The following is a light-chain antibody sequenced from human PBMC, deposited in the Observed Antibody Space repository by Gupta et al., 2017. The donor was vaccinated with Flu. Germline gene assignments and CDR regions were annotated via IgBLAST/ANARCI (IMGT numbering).Light chain of an antibody. J-gene: IGKJ4*01. CDR3: KQCLQTPLT. V-gene: IGKV2-28*01. CDR2: LDS. CDR1: QSRRHSNGYKY. Sequence: VTLGEPASISCSASQSRRHSNGYKYLDWYLQMPGQAPQLLIYLDSKRAYGVPDRFSGSGSGTDFTLKISRGEAEDVGVYYCKQCLQTPLTFGGGTKVEIK.